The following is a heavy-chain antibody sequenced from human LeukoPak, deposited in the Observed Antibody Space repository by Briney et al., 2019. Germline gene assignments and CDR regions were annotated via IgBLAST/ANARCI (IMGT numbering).Heavy chain of an antibody. J-gene: IGHJ3*02. CDR3: ARITAARLYAFDI. D-gene: IGHD6-6*01. V-gene: IGHV2-70*11. Sequence: SGPALVKPTQTLTLTCTFSGFSLSTSGMCVSWIRQPPGKALEWLARIDWDDDKYYSASLKTRLTISKDTSKNQVVLTMTNMDPVDTATYYCARITAARLYAFDIWGQGTMVTVSS. CDR2: IDWDDDK. CDR1: GFSLSTSGMC.